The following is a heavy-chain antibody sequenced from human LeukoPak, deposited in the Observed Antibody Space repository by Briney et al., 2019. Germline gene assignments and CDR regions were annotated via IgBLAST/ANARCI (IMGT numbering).Heavy chain of an antibody. V-gene: IGHV1-2*02. Sequence: ASVKVSCKASVYTFTGYYMHWVRQAPGQGLEWMGWINPNSGGTNYAQKFQGRVTMTRDTSISTAYMELSRLRSDDPAVYSCARGDIVVVTASFDYWGQGTLVTVSS. J-gene: IGHJ4*02. D-gene: IGHD2-21*02. CDR1: VYTFTGYY. CDR3: ARGDIVVVTASFDY. CDR2: INPNSGGT.